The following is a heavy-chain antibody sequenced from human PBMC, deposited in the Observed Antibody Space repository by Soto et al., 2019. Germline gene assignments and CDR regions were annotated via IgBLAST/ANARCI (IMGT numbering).Heavy chain of an antibody. J-gene: IGHJ4*02. V-gene: IGHV1-46*01. CDR1: GYTFTSYY. CDR2: INPSGGST. CDR3: ARGVIAAVAEISHFDY. D-gene: IGHD6-13*01. Sequence: ASVKVSCKASGYTFTSYYMHWVRQAPGQGLEWMGIINPSGGSTSYAQKFQGRVTMTRDTSTSTVYMELSSLRSEDTAVYYCARGVIAAVAEISHFDYWGQGTLVTVSS.